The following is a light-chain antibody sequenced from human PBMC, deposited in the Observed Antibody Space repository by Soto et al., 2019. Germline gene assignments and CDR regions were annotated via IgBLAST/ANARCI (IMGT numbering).Light chain of an antibody. V-gene: IGKV2-28*01. J-gene: IGKJ2*01. CDR2: SGS. CDR1: QSLLHSNGYNY. Sequence: DIVMNQSPLSLPVTPGEPASISCRSSQSLLHSNGYNYLDWYLQKPGQSPQLLIYSGSNRASGVPDRFSGSGSGTDFTLKISRVEADDVGTYSCMQAVQTPRTFGPGTKLEIK. CDR3: MQAVQTPRT.